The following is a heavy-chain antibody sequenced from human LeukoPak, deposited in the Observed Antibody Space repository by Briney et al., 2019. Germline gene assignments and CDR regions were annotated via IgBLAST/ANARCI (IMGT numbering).Heavy chain of an antibody. Sequence: GGSLRLSCAASGFTFSTYSMNWVRQAPGKGLEWVSYISSSSSTIYYADSVKGRFTISRDNAKNSLYLQMNSLRAEDTAVYYCARDGGYYDSSGYYPPGYWGQGTLVTVSS. CDR1: GFTFSTYS. J-gene: IGHJ4*02. CDR2: ISSSSSTI. D-gene: IGHD3-22*01. CDR3: ARDGGYYDSSGYYPPGY. V-gene: IGHV3-48*04.